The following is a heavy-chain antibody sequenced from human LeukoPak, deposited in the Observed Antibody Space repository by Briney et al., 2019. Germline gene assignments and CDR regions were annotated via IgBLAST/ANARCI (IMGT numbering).Heavy chain of an antibody. CDR3: ANTDGYGDYLGAFDI. V-gene: IGHV3-23*01. D-gene: IGHD4-17*01. Sequence: GGSLRLSCAASGFTFSSYAMSWVRQAPGKGLEWVSAISGSGGSTYYADSVKGRFTISRDKSKNTLYLQMNSLRAEDTAVYYCANTDGYGDYLGAFDIWGQGTMVTVSS. CDR2: ISGSGGST. J-gene: IGHJ3*02. CDR1: GFTFSSYA.